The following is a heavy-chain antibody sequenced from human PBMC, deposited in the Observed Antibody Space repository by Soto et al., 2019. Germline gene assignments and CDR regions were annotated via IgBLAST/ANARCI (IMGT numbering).Heavy chain of an antibody. Sequence: QITLKESGPTLVKPTQTLTLTCTFSGFSLSTSGVGVGWIRQPPGKALEWLALIYWNDDKRYSPSLKSRLTITKDTSNNQVVLTMNNMDPVDTATYYCAHRRNQYCSGGSCSSYYFDYWGQGTLVTVSS. J-gene: IGHJ4*02. D-gene: IGHD2-15*01. V-gene: IGHV2-5*01. CDR2: IYWNDDK. CDR1: GFSLSTSGVG. CDR3: AHRRNQYCSGGSCSSYYFDY.